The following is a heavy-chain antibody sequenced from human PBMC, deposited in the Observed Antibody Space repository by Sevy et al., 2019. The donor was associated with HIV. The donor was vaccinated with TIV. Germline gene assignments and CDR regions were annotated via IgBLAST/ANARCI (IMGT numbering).Heavy chain of an antibody. J-gene: IGHJ5*02. CDR1: GYTFTSYY. CDR2: VNPSGGST. Sequence: ASVKVSCKASGYTFTSYYMNWVRQAPGQGLEWMGIVNPSGGSTSYAQKFQGRVTMTRDTSTSTVYMELSRLRSEETAVYYCARGSGGRSGWFDPWGQGTLVTVSS. V-gene: IGHV1-46*01. CDR3: ARGSGGRSGWFDP. D-gene: IGHD2-15*01.